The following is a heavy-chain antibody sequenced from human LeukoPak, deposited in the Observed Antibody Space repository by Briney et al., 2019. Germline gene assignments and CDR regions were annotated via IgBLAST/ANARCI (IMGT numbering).Heavy chain of an antibody. CDR3: ARDDSSGYYYD. CDR1: GGSISSGDYY. Sequence: SETLSLTCTVSGGSISSGDYYWSWIRQPPGKGLEWIGYIYYSGSTYYNPSLKSRVTISVDTSKNQFSLKLSSATAADTAVYYCARDDSSGYYYDWGQGTLVTVSS. D-gene: IGHD3-22*01. V-gene: IGHV4-30-4*01. CDR2: IYYSGST. J-gene: IGHJ4*02.